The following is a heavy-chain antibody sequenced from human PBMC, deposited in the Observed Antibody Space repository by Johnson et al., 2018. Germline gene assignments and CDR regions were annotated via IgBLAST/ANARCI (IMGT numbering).Heavy chain of an antibody. D-gene: IGHD2-21*02. CDR2: IYAGGGT. Sequence: EVQLVETGGGLVQPGGSLRVSCAASGFIVSSNYMSWVRQAPGKGLEWVSIIYAGGGTYYADSVKGRFTISRDNSKNALYLQMSSLRVEDTALYYCAKGVVVVLTANAFDIWGQGTMVTVSS. CDR1: GFIVSSNY. CDR3: AKGVVVVLTANAFDI. V-gene: IGHV3-66*02. J-gene: IGHJ3*02.